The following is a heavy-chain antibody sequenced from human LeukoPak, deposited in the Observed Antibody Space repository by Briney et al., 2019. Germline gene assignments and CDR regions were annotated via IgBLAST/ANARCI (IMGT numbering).Heavy chain of an antibody. CDR3: AAVGPYYYGSGSYEVWFDP. V-gene: IGHV1-58*02. CDR1: GFTFTSSA. Sequence: GASVKVSCKASGFTFTSSAMQWVRQARGQRLEGIGWIVVGSGNTNYAQKFQERVAITRDMSTSTAYMELSSLRSEDTAVCYCAAVGPYYYGSGSYEVWFDPWGQGTLVTVSS. D-gene: IGHD3-10*01. CDR2: IVVGSGNT. J-gene: IGHJ5*02.